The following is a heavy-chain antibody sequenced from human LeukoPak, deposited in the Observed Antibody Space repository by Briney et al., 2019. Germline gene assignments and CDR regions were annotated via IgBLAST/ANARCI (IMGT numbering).Heavy chain of an antibody. V-gene: IGHV4-59*01. CDR3: ARGILSSGLYFDY. Sequence: SETLSLTCAVYGGSFSGYYWSWIRQPPGKGLEWIGYIYYSGSTNYNPSLKSRVTISVDTSKNQFSLKLSSVTAADTAVYYCARGILSSGLYFDYWGQGTLVTVSS. J-gene: IGHJ4*02. D-gene: IGHD6-19*01. CDR2: IYYSGST. CDR1: GGSFSGYY.